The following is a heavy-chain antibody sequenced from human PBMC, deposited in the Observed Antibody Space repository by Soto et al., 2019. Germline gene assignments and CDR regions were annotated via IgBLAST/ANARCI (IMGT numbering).Heavy chain of an antibody. J-gene: IGHJ3*02. CDR1: GGTFSSYA. CDR2: IIPIFGTA. CDR3: ARGATDRNYYDSSGDAFDI. Sequence: QVQLVQSGAEVKKPGSSVKVSCKASGGTFSSYAISWVRQAPGQGLEWMGGIIPIFGTANYAQKFQGRVTITADESTSTAYMELSSLRSEDTAVYYCARGATDRNYYDSSGDAFDIWGQGTMVTVSS. V-gene: IGHV1-69*12. D-gene: IGHD3-22*01.